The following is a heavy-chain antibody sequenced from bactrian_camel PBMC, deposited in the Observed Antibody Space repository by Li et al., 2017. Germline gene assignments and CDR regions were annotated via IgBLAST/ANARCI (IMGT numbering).Heavy chain of an antibody. D-gene: IGHD3*01. J-gene: IGHJ6*01. CDR1: GATHMSSFC. CDR2: IAQDGRAT. CDR3: AAGWGHCDLQADFPY. V-gene: IGHV3S6*01. Sequence: QLVESGGGSVQAGGSLIVSCVASGATHMSSFCMTWFRQIPGNERVGVASIAQDGRATYADSLEGRFTISKDNAKDTLYLQMRSLKPEDTGVYSCAAGWGHCDLQADFPYWGQG.